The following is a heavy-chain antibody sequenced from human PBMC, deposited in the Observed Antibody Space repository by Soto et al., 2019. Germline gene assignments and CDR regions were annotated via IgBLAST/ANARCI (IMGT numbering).Heavy chain of an antibody. Sequence: QVQLVQSGAEVKKPGASVKVSCKASGYTFTGYYLHWVRQAPGQGLEWMGWLNPDNGATNYARDFRDWVTMTRDSSISTAYMELSSLRFDDAAVYFCARARQVSAVAPATFDHWGQGTLVTVS. CDR3: ARARQVSAVAPATFDH. D-gene: IGHD2-21*01. V-gene: IGHV1-2*04. CDR2: LNPDNGAT. CDR1: GYTFTGYY. J-gene: IGHJ4*02.